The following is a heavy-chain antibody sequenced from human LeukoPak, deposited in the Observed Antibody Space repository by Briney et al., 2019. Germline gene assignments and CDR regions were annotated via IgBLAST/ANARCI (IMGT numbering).Heavy chain of an antibody. V-gene: IGHV4-59*01. Sequence: SETLSLTCTVSGGSISSYYWSWIRQPPGKGLKWIGYIYYSGSTNYNPSLKSRVTISVDTSKSQFSLKLSSVTAADTAVYYCARDLAGYSYGYDYWGQGTLVTVSS. CDR2: IYYSGST. J-gene: IGHJ4*02. D-gene: IGHD5-18*01. CDR3: ARDLAGYSYGYDY. CDR1: GGSISSYY.